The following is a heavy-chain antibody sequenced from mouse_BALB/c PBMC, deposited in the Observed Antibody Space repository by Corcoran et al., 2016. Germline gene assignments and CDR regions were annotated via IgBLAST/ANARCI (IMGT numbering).Heavy chain of an antibody. Sequence: QIQLVQSGPELKKPGETVKISCKASGYTFTNYGMNWVKQAPGKGLKWMGWINTYTGEPTYADDFKGRFAFSLETSASTASLQINNLKNEDTATYFCASDPSWFAYWGQGTLVTVSA. CDR2: INTYTGEP. J-gene: IGHJ3*01. CDR1: GYTFTNYG. V-gene: IGHV9-3-1*01. CDR3: ASDPSWFAY.